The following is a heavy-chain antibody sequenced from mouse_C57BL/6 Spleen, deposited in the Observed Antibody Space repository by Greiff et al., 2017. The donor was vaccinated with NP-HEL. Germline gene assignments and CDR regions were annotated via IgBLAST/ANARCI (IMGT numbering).Heavy chain of an antibody. CDR3: ARGGGDGYYLDY. CDR2: IYPRSGNT. CDR1: GYTFTSYG. Sequence: QVQLKESGAELARPGASVKLSCKASGYTFTSYGISWVKQRTGQGLEWIGEIYPRSGNTYYNEKFKGKATLTADKSSSTAYMELRSLTSEDSAVYFCARGGGDGYYLDYWGQGTTLTVSS. D-gene: IGHD2-3*01. V-gene: IGHV1-81*01. J-gene: IGHJ2*01.